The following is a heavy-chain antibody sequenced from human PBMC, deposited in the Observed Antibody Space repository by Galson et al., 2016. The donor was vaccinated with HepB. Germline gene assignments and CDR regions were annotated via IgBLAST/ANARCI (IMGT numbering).Heavy chain of an antibody. CDR1: GFTFSSYS. CDR3: ANIAQTTDDYFDY. Sequence: SLRLSCAASGFTFSSYSMNWVRQAPGKGLEWVSYISNSSSTIYYGDSVKGRFTISRDNAKTSLYLQMNSLRDEDTAVYYCANIAQTTDDYFDYWGQGTLVTVSS. D-gene: IGHD4-11*01. J-gene: IGHJ4*02. CDR2: ISNSSSTI. V-gene: IGHV3-48*02.